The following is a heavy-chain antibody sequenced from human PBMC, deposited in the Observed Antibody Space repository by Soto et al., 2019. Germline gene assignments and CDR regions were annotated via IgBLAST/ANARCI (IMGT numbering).Heavy chain of an antibody. V-gene: IGHV1-46*01. CDR1: GYTFTSYY. Sequence: ASVKVSCKASGYTFTSYYMHWVRQAPGQGLEWMGIINPSGGSTSYAQKFQGRVTITRDTSASTAYMELSSLRSEDTAVYYCARDTPATRGDYWGQGTLVTVSS. J-gene: IGHJ4*02. D-gene: IGHD1-26*01. CDR3: ARDTPATRGDY. CDR2: INPSGGST.